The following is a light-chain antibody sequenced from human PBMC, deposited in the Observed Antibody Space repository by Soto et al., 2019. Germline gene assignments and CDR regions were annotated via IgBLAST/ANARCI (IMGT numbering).Light chain of an antibody. Sequence: DIVMTQSPDSLAGSLGERATINCKSSQSVLYNSDNKNYLAWYQQKSGQPPKLLIYWASTRESGVPDRFSGSGSGTDFTLTISSLQAEDVALYYCQQYYSTPRTFGQGTKVAIK. V-gene: IGKV4-1*01. J-gene: IGKJ1*01. CDR1: QSVLYNSDNKNY. CDR3: QQYYSTPRT. CDR2: WAS.